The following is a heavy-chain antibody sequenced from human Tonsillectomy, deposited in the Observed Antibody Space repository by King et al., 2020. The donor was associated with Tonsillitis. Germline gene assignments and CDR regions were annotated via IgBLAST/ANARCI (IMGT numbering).Heavy chain of an antibody. V-gene: IGHV1-69*09. CDR2: IIPILGIA. CDR3: ATGGVGATIGFDP. D-gene: IGHD1-26*01. J-gene: IGHJ5*02. Sequence: QLVQSGAEVKKPGSSVKVSCKASGGTFSSYAISWVRQAPGQGLEWMGRIIPILGIANYAQKFQGRVTITADKSTSTAYMEVSSLRSEDTAVSYCATGGVGATIGFDPWGQGTLVTVSS. CDR1: GGTFSSYA.